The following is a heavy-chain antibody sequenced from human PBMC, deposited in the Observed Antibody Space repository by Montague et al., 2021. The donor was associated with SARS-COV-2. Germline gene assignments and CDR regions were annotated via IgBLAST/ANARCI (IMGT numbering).Heavy chain of an antibody. CDR1: GGFISSFY. CDR2: ISDSGST. Sequence: SETLSLTCTVSGGFISSFYWSWFRQPPGKGLEWIGYISDSGSTNYNPSLTSRATMSVDTSKNQFSLKVNSVTAADTAVYYCARHYSATLPAVYWGQGTLVTVSS. D-gene: IGHD2-15*01. J-gene: IGHJ4*02. CDR3: ARHYSATLPAVY. V-gene: IGHV4-59*08.